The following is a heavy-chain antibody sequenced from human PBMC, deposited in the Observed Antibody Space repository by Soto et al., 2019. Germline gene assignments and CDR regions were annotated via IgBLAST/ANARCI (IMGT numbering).Heavy chain of an antibody. J-gene: IGHJ4*02. Sequence: GGSLRLSCAASDFSFSSYAMHWIRQAPGKGLEWLAVISFDGNIIQYADSVKGRFIISRDNSKNTLYLQMNSLRGDDTAVYYCARTFDTITYYFDYWGQGTLVTVS. D-gene: IGHD3-9*01. CDR2: ISFDGNII. CDR3: ARTFDTITYYFDY. CDR1: DFSFSSYA. V-gene: IGHV3-30-3*01.